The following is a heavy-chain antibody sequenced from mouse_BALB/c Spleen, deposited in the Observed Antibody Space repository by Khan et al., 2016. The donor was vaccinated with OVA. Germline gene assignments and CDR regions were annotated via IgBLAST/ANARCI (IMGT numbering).Heavy chain of an antibody. Sequence: EVQLQESGPGLVKPSQSLSLTCTVTGYSITSDYAWNWIRQFPGNKLEWMGCISYSGSTNSSPSLKSRISITRDTSKTQFFLQLNSVAAEDTATYYGASELGRYYGMDYWGQGTSVTVSS. J-gene: IGHJ4*01. CDR3: ASELGRYYGMDY. D-gene: IGHD4-1*01. V-gene: IGHV3-2*02. CDR1: GYSITSDYA. CDR2: ISYSGST.